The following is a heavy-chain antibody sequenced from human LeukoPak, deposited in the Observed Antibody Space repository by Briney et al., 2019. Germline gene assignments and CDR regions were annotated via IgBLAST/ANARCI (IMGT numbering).Heavy chain of an antibody. CDR3: ARGATYSSSSPDY. CDR1: GFTFSSYW. D-gene: IGHD6-6*01. V-gene: IGHV3-7*01. J-gene: IGHJ4*02. CDR2: IKQDGSEK. Sequence: QPGGSLRLSCAASGFTFSSYWMSWVRQAPGKGLEWVANIKQDGSEKYYVDSVKGRFTISRDNAKNSLYLQMNSLRAEDTAVYYCARGATYSSSSPDYWGQGTLVTVSS.